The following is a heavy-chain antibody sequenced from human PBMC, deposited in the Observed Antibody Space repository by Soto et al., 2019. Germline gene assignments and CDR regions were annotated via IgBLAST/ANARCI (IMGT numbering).Heavy chain of an antibody. D-gene: IGHD2-8*01. V-gene: IGHV4-30-4*01. CDR2: IYNGGRT. CDR1: GDSISSDGYH. J-gene: IGHJ4*02. Sequence: PSETLSLTCTVSGDSISSDGYHWSWIRQSPGKDLEWIGYIYNGGRTFYRPSLESRINMSLDATKNSYSLRLTSVTAADTAVYYCARAPVGMDSINFFDHWGQGILVTVSS. CDR3: ARAPVGMDSINFFDH.